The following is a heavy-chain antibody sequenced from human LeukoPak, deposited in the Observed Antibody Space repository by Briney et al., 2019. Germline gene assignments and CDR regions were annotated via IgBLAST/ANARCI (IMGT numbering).Heavy chain of an antibody. CDR3: AKDRPYISSWYGCSTP. D-gene: IGHD6-13*01. Sequence: GGSLRLSCAASGFTFSSYSMNWVRQAPGKGLEWVSYISSSSSTIYYADSVKGRFTISRDNAKNSLYLQMHSLRAEDTAVYYCAKDRPYISSWYGCSTPWGQGTLVTVSS. J-gene: IGHJ5*02. V-gene: IGHV3-48*01. CDR2: ISSSSSTI. CDR1: GFTFSSYS.